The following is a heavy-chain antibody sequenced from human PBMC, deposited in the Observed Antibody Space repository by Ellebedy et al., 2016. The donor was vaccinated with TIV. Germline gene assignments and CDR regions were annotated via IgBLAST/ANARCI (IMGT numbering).Heavy chain of an antibody. V-gene: IGHV5-10-1*01. Sequence: GESLKISCKGSGYNFTRYWISWVRQMPGKGLEWMGRVDPSDSYSDYSPSFRGHVTISADKSISTAYLQWGSLKASDTAMYYCARLYDGSGSPLSDWYFDLWGRGTLVTVSS. CDR2: VDPSDSYS. D-gene: IGHD3-22*01. CDR1: GYNFTRYW. CDR3: ARLYDGSGSPLSDWYFDL. J-gene: IGHJ2*01.